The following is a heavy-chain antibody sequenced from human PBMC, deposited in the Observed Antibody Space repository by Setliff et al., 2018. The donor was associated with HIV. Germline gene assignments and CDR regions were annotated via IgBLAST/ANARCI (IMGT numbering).Heavy chain of an antibody. CDR1: GLTFSNYW. J-gene: IGHJ4*02. CDR3: ARGPQYNFWGGYLAD. D-gene: IGHD3-3*01. CDR2: IDSDGSDT. Sequence: AGGSLRLSCAASGLTFSNYWMHWVRQAPGKGLEWVSRIDSDGSDTNYADSVRGRFTISRDNAKNTVYLQLTSLRAEDTAVYYCARGPQYNFWGGYLADWGQGTQVTVSS. V-gene: IGHV3-74*01.